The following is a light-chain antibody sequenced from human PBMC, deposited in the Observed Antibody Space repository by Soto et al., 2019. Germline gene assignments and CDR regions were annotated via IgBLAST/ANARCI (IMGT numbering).Light chain of an antibody. Sequence: QSVLTQPASVSAAPGQRVTISCSGSSSNIGGNSVSWYQQLPGTAPKPLIYDDDKRPSGIPDRFSGSKSGTSATLGITGFQTGDEADYYCGSWDSSLSAYVFGTGTKVTVL. V-gene: IGLV1-51*01. CDR1: SSNIGGNS. CDR3: GSWDSSLSAYV. J-gene: IGLJ1*01. CDR2: DDD.